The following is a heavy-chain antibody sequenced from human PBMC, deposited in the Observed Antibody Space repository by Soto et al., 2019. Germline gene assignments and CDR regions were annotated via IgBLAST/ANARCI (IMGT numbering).Heavy chain of an antibody. CDR1: GGSFSGYC. CDR3: ARHEAVWDIVVVVAPGYFDY. V-gene: IGHV4-34*01. J-gene: IGHJ4*02. Sequence: SETLSLTCAVYGGSFSGYCWSWIRQPPGKGLEWIGEINHSGSTNYNPSLKSRVTISVDTSKNQFSLKLSSVTAADTAVYYCARHEAVWDIVVVVAPGYFDYWRQGTLVTVSS. D-gene: IGHD2-15*01. CDR2: INHSGST.